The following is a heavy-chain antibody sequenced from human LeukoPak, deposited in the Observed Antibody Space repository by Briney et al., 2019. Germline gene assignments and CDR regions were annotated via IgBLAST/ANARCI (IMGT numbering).Heavy chain of an antibody. CDR1: GYTFTGYY. V-gene: IGHV1-2*02. CDR3: ARDQQAAAEFDY. D-gene: IGHD6-13*01. Sequence: ASVKVSCKASGYTFTGYYMHWVRQAPGQGLEWMGWINPNSGGTNYAQKFQGRVTMTRDTSISTAYMELSRLRSDDTAVYYCARDQQAAAEFDYWGQGTLVTVSS. J-gene: IGHJ4*02. CDR2: INPNSGGT.